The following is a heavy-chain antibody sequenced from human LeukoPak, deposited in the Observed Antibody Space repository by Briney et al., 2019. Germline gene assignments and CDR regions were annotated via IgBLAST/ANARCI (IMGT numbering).Heavy chain of an antibody. V-gene: IGHV3-74*01. CDR3: AKDFFRTGIVVVTTSYNWFDP. CDR1: GFTFSNYW. D-gene: IGHD2-21*02. Sequence: PGGSLRLSCAASGFTFSNYWMHWVRQAPGKGLVWVSRINSDGINTSYADSVKGRFTISRDNAKNTLNLQMNSLRAEDTAVYYCAKDFFRTGIVVVTTSYNWFDPWGQGTLVTVSS. J-gene: IGHJ5*02. CDR2: INSDGINT.